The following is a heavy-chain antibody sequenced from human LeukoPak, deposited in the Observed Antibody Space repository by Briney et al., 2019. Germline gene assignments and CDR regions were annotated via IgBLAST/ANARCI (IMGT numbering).Heavy chain of an antibody. Sequence: VLSVRLSCAASGFTFSSYWMTWVRQAPGKGLEWVANIKHNGDELNHVDSVEDRFTISRDNAKNSLYLHMTSLRAEDTAVYYCARELRTFDSWGQGTLASVAS. V-gene: IGHV3-7*01. CDR3: ARELRTFDS. J-gene: IGHJ4*02. CDR2: IKHNGDEL. CDR1: GFTFSSYW. D-gene: IGHD3-16*01.